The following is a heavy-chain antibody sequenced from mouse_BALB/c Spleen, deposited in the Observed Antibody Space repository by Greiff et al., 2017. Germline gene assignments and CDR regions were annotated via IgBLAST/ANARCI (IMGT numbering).Heavy chain of an antibody. CDR1: GFSLTSYG. CDR3: AKDRYDASYAMDY. Sequence: QVQLQQSGPSLVQPSQSLSITCTVSGFSLTSYGVHWVRQSPGKGLEWLGVIWRGGSTDYNAAFMSRLSITKDNSKSQVFFKMNSLQADDTAIYYCAKDRYDASYAMDYWGQGTSVTVSS. J-gene: IGHJ4*01. V-gene: IGHV2-5-1*01. CDR2: IWRGGST. D-gene: IGHD2-14*01.